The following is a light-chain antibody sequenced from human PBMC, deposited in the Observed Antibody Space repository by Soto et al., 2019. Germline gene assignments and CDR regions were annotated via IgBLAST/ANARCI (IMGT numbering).Light chain of an antibody. CDR2: GAS. CDR1: QSIHSIY. Sequence: EIVLTHSPGTLSLSPGERATLSCRASQSIHSIYLAWYQQKPGQAPKLLIHGASNRATDIPDRFSGSGSGKDITLTISRLEPEDFAVYYCQQYGSSRWTFGQGTKVEIK. V-gene: IGKV3-20*01. CDR3: QQYGSSRWT. J-gene: IGKJ1*01.